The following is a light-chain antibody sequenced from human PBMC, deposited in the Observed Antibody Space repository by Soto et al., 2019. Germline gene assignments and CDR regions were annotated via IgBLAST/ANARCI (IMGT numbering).Light chain of an antibody. J-gene: IGKJ1*01. CDR2: GAS. CDR1: QSVSSN. V-gene: IGKV3-15*01. Sequence: EIVMTQSPATLSVSPGERATLSCRASQSVSSNLAWYQQKPGQAPRLLIYGASTRATGIPARFRGSGSGTEFTLTISRLQSEDFEVYYCQQYNNWRWTFGQGTKVEIK. CDR3: QQYNNWRWT.